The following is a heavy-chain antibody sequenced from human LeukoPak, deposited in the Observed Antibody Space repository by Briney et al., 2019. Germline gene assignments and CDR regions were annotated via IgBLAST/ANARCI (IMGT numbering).Heavy chain of an antibody. CDR3: AKDLEDIVVVVAAIYLDY. D-gene: IGHD2-15*01. CDR2: ISSSGSTI. Sequence: GGSLRLSCAASGFTFSDYYMSWIRQAPGKGLEWVSYISSSGSTIYYADSVKGRFTISRDNSKNTLYLQMNSLRAEDTAVYYCAKDLEDIVVVVAAIYLDYWGQGTLVTVSS. V-gene: IGHV3-11*01. J-gene: IGHJ4*02. CDR1: GFTFSDYY.